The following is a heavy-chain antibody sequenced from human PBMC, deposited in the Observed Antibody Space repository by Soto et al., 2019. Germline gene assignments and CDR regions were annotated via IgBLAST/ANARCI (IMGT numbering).Heavy chain of an antibody. V-gene: IGHV1-18*01. Sequence: QVQLVQSGAEVKKPGASVKVSCKASGYTFTSYGISWVRQAPGQGLEWMGWISAYNGNTNYAQKLQGRVTMTTDTCTVTVXMERRSLRSDDTAVYYCARGRPNYDSSGYYHVADYWGQGTLVTVSS. CDR2: ISAYNGNT. CDR1: GYTFTSYG. J-gene: IGHJ4*02. D-gene: IGHD3-22*01. CDR3: ARGRPNYDSSGYYHVADY.